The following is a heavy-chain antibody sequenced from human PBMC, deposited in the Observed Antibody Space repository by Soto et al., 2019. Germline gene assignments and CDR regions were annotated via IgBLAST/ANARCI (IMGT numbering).Heavy chain of an antibody. Sequence: GGSLRLSCAASGFTFSSYAMSWVRQAPGKGLEWVSAISGSGGSTYYADSVKGRFTISRDNSKNTLYLQMNSLRAEDTAVYYCAKDPRPGYDFWSGPNYYFDYWGQGTLVTVSS. D-gene: IGHD3-3*01. J-gene: IGHJ4*02. CDR1: GFTFSSYA. CDR2: ISGSGGST. CDR3: AKDPRPGYDFWSGPNYYFDY. V-gene: IGHV3-23*01.